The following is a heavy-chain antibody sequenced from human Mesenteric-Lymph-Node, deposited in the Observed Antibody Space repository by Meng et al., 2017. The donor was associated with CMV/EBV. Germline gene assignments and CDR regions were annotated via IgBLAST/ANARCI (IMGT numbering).Heavy chain of an antibody. V-gene: IGHV3-7*01. CDR1: GFTFSNHY. CDR2: IKQDGSEQ. CDR3: VREEILILSVGMDDAFDI. Sequence: GESLKISCAASGFTFSNHYMSWVRQTPGKGLEWVANIKQDGSEQFYAESVKGRFTIYRDNAKSSLYLQMSSLRTEDTAVYYCVREEILILSVGMDDAFDIWGQGTMVTVSS. D-gene: IGHD6-13*01. J-gene: IGHJ3*02.